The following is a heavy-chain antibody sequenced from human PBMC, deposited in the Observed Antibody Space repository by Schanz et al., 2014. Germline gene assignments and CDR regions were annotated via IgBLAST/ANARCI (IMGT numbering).Heavy chain of an antibody. Sequence: VQLVESGGGLVQPGGSLRLSCVASGFTFSDYYMSWIRQAPGKGLEWVSYVSSSSSYTHYADSVKGRFTISRDNAKNSLYLQMNSLRAEDTAVYYCARPPHDSSGYYPFDYWGQGTLVTVSS. V-gene: IGHV3-11*05. CDR2: VSSSSSYT. J-gene: IGHJ4*02. CDR1: GFTFSDYY. D-gene: IGHD3-22*01. CDR3: ARPPHDSSGYYPFDY.